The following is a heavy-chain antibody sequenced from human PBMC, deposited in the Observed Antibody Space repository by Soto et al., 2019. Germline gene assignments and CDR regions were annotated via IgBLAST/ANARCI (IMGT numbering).Heavy chain of an antibody. Sequence: GGSLRLSCAASGFTVSSNYMSWVRQAPGKGLEWVSLIYTSGDTHFADSVKGRFTISRDKSKNTLYLQMDSLRVEDTAIYYCAREQNYYYDTTGYYLGLFDNCRQGTLVTVPS. J-gene: IGHJ4*02. D-gene: IGHD3-22*01. CDR2: IYTSGDT. V-gene: IGHV3-53*01. CDR3: AREQNYYYDTTGYYLGLFDN. CDR1: GFTVSSNY.